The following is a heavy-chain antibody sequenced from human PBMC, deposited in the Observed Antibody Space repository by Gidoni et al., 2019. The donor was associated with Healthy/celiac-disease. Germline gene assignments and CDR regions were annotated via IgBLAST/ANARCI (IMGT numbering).Heavy chain of an antibody. J-gene: IGHJ4*02. D-gene: IGHD5-18*01. CDR1: GFTVGDYA. CDR2: VRSKAYGGTT. V-gene: IGHV3-49*03. Sequence: EVQLVESGGGLVQPGRSLRLSCTASGFTVGDYAMSWFRLAPGKGLEWVGFVRSKAYGGTTEYAASVKGRFTISRDDSKSIAYLQMNSLRTEDTAVYYCTRLRYGIQIWLPDDYWGQGTLVTVSS. CDR3: TRLRYGIQIWLPDDY.